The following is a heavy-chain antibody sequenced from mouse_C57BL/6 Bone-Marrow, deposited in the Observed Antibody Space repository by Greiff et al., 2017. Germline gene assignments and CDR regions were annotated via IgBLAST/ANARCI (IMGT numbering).Heavy chain of an antibody. V-gene: IGHV1-59*01. Sequence: VQLQQPGAELVRPGTSVKLSCKASGYTFTSYWMHWVKQRPGQGLEWIGVIDPSASYNNYNQKFKGKATLTVDTSSSTAYMQLSSLTSEDSAVYDCARPYDGYTWFAYWGQGTLVTVSA. CDR3: ARPYDGYTWFAY. CDR1: GYTFTSYW. D-gene: IGHD2-3*01. CDR2: IDPSASYN. J-gene: IGHJ3*01.